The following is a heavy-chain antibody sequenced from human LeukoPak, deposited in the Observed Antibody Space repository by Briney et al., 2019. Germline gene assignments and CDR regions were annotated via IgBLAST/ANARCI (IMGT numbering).Heavy chain of an antibody. Sequence: SETVSLTCTVSGGSISGYYWSWIRQSPGKGLEWIGFIYHSGTTTYSPSLKSRVTISVDTSNSQFSLELSTVTAADTAVYYCARGWDTGYSYYGMDVWGQGTTVTVSS. CDR3: ARGWDTGYSYYGMDV. CDR1: GGSISGYY. CDR2: IYHSGTT. D-gene: IGHD5-18*01. V-gene: IGHV4-59*01. J-gene: IGHJ6*02.